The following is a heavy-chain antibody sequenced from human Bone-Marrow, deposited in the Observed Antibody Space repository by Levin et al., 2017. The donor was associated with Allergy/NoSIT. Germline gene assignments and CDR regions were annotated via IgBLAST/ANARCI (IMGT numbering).Heavy chain of an antibody. CDR1: GFSFSDRW. Sequence: PGGSLRLSCVASGFSFSDRWMHWVRQAPGKGLVWVSRINVEGTTTNYADSVKGRFTISRENAKNTLYLEMNSLRAEDTAAYYCARGVPLAADGMDVWGQGTTVTVSS. J-gene: IGHJ6*02. D-gene: IGHD6-25*01. CDR3: ARGVPLAADGMDV. V-gene: IGHV3-74*01. CDR2: INVEGTTT.